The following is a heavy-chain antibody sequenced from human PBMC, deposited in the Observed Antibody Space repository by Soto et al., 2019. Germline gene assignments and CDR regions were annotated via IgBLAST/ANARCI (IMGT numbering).Heavy chain of an antibody. J-gene: IGHJ6*02. CDR3: ARARFGEWGYAMDV. D-gene: IGHD3-10*01. CDR2: ISSSGSSI. CDR1: GLTFSDCY. Sequence: QVQLVESGGGLVKPGGSLRLSCAASGLTFSDCYMNWIRQAPGKGLEWVSYISSSGSSINYAGSVKGRFTISRDNAKNSLYLQMNSLRAEDTAMYYCARARFGEWGYAMDVWGQGTTVIVSS. V-gene: IGHV3-11*01.